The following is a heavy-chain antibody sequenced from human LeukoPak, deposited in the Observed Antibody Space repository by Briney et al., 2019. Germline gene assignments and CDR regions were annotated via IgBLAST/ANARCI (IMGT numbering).Heavy chain of an antibody. CDR1: GYSFTSYW. D-gene: IGHD3-22*01. V-gene: IGHV5-51*01. Sequence: GESLKISCKGSGYSFTSYWIGWVRQMPGKGLEWKGIIYPGDSDTRYSPSFQGQVTISADKSISTAYLQWSSLKASDTAMYYCARRHYYDSSGYPFDYWGQGTLVTVSS. J-gene: IGHJ4*02. CDR3: ARRHYYDSSGYPFDY. CDR2: IYPGDSDT.